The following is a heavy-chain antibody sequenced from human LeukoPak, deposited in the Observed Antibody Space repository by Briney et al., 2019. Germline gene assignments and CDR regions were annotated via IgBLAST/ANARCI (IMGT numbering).Heavy chain of an antibody. CDR3: ARVGGCSGGSCPYYFDY. D-gene: IGHD2-15*01. CDR1: GGTFSSYA. CDR2: IIPIFGTA. J-gene: IGHJ4*02. Sequence: ASVKVSCKASGGTFSSYAFTWVRQAPGQGLEWMGRIIPIFGTANYAQKFQGRVTITTDESTSTAYMELSTLRSDDTAVYYCARVGGCSGGSCPYYFDYWGQGTLVTVSS. V-gene: IGHV1-69*05.